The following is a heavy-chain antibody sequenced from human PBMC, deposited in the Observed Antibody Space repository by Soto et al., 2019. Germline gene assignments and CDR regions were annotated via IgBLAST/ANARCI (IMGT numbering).Heavy chain of an antibody. CDR3: ATVDFWSGPIDINYDYYGMDV. V-gene: IGHV4-39*01. D-gene: IGHD3-3*01. Sequence: QLQLQESGPGLVKPSETLSLTCTVSGGSISSSSYYWGWIRQPPGKGLEWIGSIYYSGSTYYNPSLKSRVTISVDTSKNQFSLKLSSVTAADTAVYYCATVDFWSGPIDINYDYYGMDVW. J-gene: IGHJ6*01. CDR1: GGSISSSSYY. CDR2: IYYSGST.